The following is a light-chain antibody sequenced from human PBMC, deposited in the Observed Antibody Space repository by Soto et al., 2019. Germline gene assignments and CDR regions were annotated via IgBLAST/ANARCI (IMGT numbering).Light chain of an antibody. Sequence: EIVLTQSPGTLSLSPGERSTLSCRASQSVSSSYLGWYQQKPGQAPRLLMYGASSRATGIPDRFSGSGSGTDFTLTISRLELEDFAVYYCQQNYPKTFGQGTKVEI. J-gene: IGKJ1*01. CDR2: GAS. V-gene: IGKV3-20*01. CDR3: QQNYPKT. CDR1: QSVSSSY.